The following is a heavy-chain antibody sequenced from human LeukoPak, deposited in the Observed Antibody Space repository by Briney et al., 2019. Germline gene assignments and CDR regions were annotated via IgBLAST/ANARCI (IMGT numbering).Heavy chain of an antibody. CDR1: GGSISSYY. Sequence: SETLSLTCTVSGGSISSYYWSWIRQPPGKGLEWIGYIYYSGSTNYNPSLKSRVTISVDTSKNQFSLKLRSVTAADTAVYYCARDRGGRGYDLRWFDPWGQGTLVTVSS. V-gene: IGHV4-59*01. D-gene: IGHD5-12*01. CDR3: ARDRGGRGYDLRWFDP. J-gene: IGHJ5*02. CDR2: IYYSGST.